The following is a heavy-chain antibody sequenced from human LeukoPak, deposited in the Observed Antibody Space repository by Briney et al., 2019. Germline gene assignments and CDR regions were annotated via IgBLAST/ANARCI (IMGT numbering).Heavy chain of an antibody. CDR2: IKQDGSEK. Sequence: PGGSLRLSCAASGFTFSSYWMSWVRQAPGKGLEWVANIKQDGSEKNYVDSVKGRFTISRDNARNSLFLQMNSLRAEDTAVYYCAREEDNADEYLREDYWGQGTLVTVSS. V-gene: IGHV3-7*01. D-gene: IGHD2/OR15-2a*01. CDR1: GFTFSSYW. J-gene: IGHJ4*02. CDR3: AREEDNADEYLREDY.